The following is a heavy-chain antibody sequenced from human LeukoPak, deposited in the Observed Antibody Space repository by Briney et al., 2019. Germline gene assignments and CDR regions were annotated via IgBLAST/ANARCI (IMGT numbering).Heavy chain of an antibody. D-gene: IGHD6-13*01. CDR1: GYTFTGYY. J-gene: IGHJ4*02. Sequence: ASVKVSCKASGYTFTGYYMHWVRQAPGQGLERMGWINPNSGGTNYAQKFQGRVTMTRDTSISTAYMELSRLRSDDTAVYYCARPRIAAAGLEYYFDYWGQGTLVTVSS. CDR2: INPNSGGT. V-gene: IGHV1-2*02. CDR3: ARPRIAAAGLEYYFDY.